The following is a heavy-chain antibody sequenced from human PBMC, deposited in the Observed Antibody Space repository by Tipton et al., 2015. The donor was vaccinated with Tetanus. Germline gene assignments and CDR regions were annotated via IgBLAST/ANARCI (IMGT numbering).Heavy chain of an antibody. CDR3: TSLGESPDY. D-gene: IGHD2/OR15-2a*01. CDR2: IRSKANSYAT. J-gene: IGHJ4*02. Sequence: SLRLSCAASGFTFSGSAMHWVRQASGKELEWVGRIRSKANSYATAYAASVKGRFTISRDDSKNTAYLQMNSLKTEDTAVYYCTSLGESPDYWGQGTLVPVSS. CDR1: GFTFSGSA. V-gene: IGHV3-73*01.